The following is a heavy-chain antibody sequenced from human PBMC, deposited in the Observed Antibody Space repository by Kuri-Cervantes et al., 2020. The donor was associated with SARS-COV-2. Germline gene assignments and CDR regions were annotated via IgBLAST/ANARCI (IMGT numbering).Heavy chain of an antibody. J-gene: IGHJ4*02. D-gene: IGHD3-10*01. Sequence: GSLRLSCAVYGGSFSGYYWSWIRQPPGKGLEWIGYIYYSGSTNYNPSLKSRVTISVDTSKNQFSLKLSSVTAADTAVYYCARGGGIGEQRVDYWGQGTLVTVSS. CDR2: IYYSGST. CDR1: GGSFSGYY. CDR3: ARGGGIGEQRVDY. V-gene: IGHV4-59*08.